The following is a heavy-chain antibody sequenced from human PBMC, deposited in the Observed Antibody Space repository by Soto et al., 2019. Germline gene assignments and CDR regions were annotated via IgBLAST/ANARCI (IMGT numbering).Heavy chain of an antibody. J-gene: IGHJ6*02. CDR2: IYSGGST. V-gene: IGHV3-53*01. CDR1: GFTVSSNY. Sequence: GGSLTLSCAASGFTVSSNYMSWVRQAPGKGLEWVSVIYSGGSTYYEDSVKGRFTISRDNSKNTLYLQMNSLRAEDTAVYYCARDLTGTTPIDYYYGMDVWGQGTTVTVSS. CDR3: ARDLTGTTPIDYYYGMDV. D-gene: IGHD1-7*01.